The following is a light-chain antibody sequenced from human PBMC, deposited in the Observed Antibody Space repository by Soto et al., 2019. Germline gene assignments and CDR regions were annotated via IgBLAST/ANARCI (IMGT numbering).Light chain of an antibody. CDR2: GAS. CDR3: QQYNKWPQT. V-gene: IGKV3-15*01. J-gene: IGKJ5*01. CDR1: QIVSSS. Sequence: EIVLTQSPGTLSLSPGERATLSCRASQIVSSSYLAWYQQRPGQAPRLLLYGASTRATGIPARFSGVGSGTEFTLTINSLQSEDFGVYYCQQYNKWPQTFGQGTRLEIK.